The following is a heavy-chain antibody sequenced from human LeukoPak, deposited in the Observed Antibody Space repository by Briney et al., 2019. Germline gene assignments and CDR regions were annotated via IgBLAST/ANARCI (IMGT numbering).Heavy chain of an antibody. V-gene: IGHV1-2*02. CDR3: ARSPIIAVALRGVFDY. CDR2: INPNSGGT. J-gene: IGHJ4*02. D-gene: IGHD6-19*01. Sequence: GASVKVSCKASGYTFTGYYMHWVRQAPGQGLEWMGWINPNSGGTNYAQKFQGRVTMTRDTSISTAYMELSRLRSDDTAVYYCARSPIIAVALRGVFDYWGQGTLVTVSS. CDR1: GYTFTGYY.